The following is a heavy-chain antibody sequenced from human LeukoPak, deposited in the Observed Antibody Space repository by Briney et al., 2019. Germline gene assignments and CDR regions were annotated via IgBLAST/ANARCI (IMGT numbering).Heavy chain of an antibody. Sequence: ASVKVSCKTSGYTFSTYGLSWVRQAPGQGLEWMGWISGNSGKTYYAQKFQDRVTLTTDTSSTTAFMELRSLRSDDTAMYYCARNAGSYFEFAPWGQGTLVTVSS. V-gene: IGHV1-18*01. CDR2: ISGNSGKT. CDR1: GYTFSTYG. D-gene: IGHD1-26*01. J-gene: IGHJ5*02. CDR3: ARNAGSYFEFAP.